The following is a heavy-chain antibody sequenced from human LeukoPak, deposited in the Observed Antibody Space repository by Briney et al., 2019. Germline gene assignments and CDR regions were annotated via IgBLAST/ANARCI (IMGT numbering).Heavy chain of an antibody. J-gene: IGHJ4*02. D-gene: IGHD4-17*01. CDR1: GYTFTGYY. CDR2: INPNSGGT. V-gene: IGHV1-2*02. CDR3: ARGLYAYGDYVIDY. Sequence: GASVKVSCKASGYTFTGYYMHWVRQAPGQGLEWMGWINPNSGGTNYAQKFQGRVTMTRNTSISTAYMELSSLRSEDTAVYYCARGLYAYGDYVIDYWGQGTLVTVSS.